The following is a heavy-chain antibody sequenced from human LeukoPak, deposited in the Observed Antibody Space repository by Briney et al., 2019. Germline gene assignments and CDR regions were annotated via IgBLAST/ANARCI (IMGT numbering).Heavy chain of an antibody. CDR2: INHSGST. J-gene: IGHJ5*02. Sequence: SETLSLTCAVYGGSFSGYYWSWIRPPPRKGLEWIGEINHSGSTNYNPSLKSRVTISVDTSKSQFSLKLSSVTAADTAVYYCARGFLISSSWYSGYNWFDPWGQGTLVTVSS. V-gene: IGHV4-34*01. CDR1: GGSFSGYY. D-gene: IGHD6-13*01. CDR3: ARGFLISSSWYSGYNWFDP.